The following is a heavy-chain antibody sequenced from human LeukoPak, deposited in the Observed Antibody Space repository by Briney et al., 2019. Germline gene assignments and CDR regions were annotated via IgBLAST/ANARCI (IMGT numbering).Heavy chain of an antibody. CDR2: IYYSGST. CDR1: GGSISSFY. D-gene: IGHD1-26*01. J-gene: IGHJ6*03. CDR3: ARDSLVGASYMDV. Sequence: SETLSLTCTVSGGSISSFYWSWIRQPPGKGLEWIGYIYYSGSTNYNPSLKSRVTMSVDTSKNQFSLKLSSVTAADTAVYYCARDSLVGASYMDVWGKGTTVTVSS. V-gene: IGHV4-59*12.